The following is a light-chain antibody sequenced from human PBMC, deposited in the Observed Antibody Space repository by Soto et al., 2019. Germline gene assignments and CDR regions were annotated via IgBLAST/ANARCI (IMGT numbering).Light chain of an antibody. CDR3: TSWTTSTTMI. Sequence: QSVLTQPACVSGSPGQSITISCTGTSSDIGAYNYVSWYQQHPGKAPKLMIYDVNIRPSGVSNRFSGSKSGNTASLTISGLQPEDEADYYCTSWTTSTTMIFGGGTKLTVL. CDR2: DVN. J-gene: IGLJ2*01. CDR1: SSDIGAYNY. V-gene: IGLV2-14*03.